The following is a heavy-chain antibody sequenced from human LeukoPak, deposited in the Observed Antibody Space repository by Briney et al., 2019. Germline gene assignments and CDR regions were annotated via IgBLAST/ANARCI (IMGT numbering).Heavy chain of an antibody. D-gene: IGHD2-15*01. Sequence: PSETLSLTCIVSGYSISSGYYWGWIRQPPGKGLEWIGYIYHSGTTYYNPSVKSRISISVDTSKNQFSLNLNSVTAADTAVYYCARVQYCSGGSCYNLRLFDHWGRGTLVTVSS. V-gene: IGHV4-38-2*02. J-gene: IGHJ4*02. CDR1: GYSISSGYY. CDR3: ARVQYCSGGSCYNLRLFDH. CDR2: IYHSGTT.